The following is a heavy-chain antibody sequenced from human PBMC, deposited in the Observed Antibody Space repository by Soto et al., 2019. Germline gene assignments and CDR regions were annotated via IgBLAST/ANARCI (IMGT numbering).Heavy chain of an antibody. J-gene: IGHJ4*02. CDR3: ARGLIYDSSGYYFDY. D-gene: IGHD3-22*01. Sequence: ASVKVSCKASGYTFTGYYMHWLRQAPGQGLEWMGWMNTYTGNTDYAQSLRGRVTMTRDTSTSTVYMELSSLRSEDTAVYYCARGLIYDSSGYYFDYWGQGTLVTVSS. CDR1: GYTFTGYY. CDR2: MNTYTGNT. V-gene: IGHV1-2*02.